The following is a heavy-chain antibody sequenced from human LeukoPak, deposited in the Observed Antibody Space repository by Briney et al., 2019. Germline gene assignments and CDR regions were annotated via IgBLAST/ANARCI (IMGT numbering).Heavy chain of an antibody. CDR2: IYTSGST. J-gene: IGHJ6*03. Sequence: SETLSLTCAVYGGSFSGYYWSWIRQPAGKGLEWIGRIYTSGSTNYNPSLKSRVTMSVDTSKNQFSLKLNSVTAADTAVYYCARDLAAPGTFHYYYYMDVWGKGTTVTISS. V-gene: IGHV4-4*07. CDR3: ARDLAAPGTFHYYYYMDV. CDR1: GGSFSGYY. D-gene: IGHD6-13*01.